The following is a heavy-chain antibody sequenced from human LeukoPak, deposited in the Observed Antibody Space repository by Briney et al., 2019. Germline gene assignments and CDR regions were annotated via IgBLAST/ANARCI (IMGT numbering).Heavy chain of an antibody. V-gene: IGHV4-61*08. J-gene: IGHJ4*02. CDR3: ARVPPGAWFDY. CDR2: IYYSGST. CDR1: GGSISSGGYY. D-gene: IGHD3-16*01. Sequence: SETLSLTCTVSGGSISSGGYYWSWIRQHPGKGLEWIGYIYYSGSTNYNPSLKSRVTISVDTSKNQFSLKLSSVTAADTAVYYCARVPPGAWFDYWGQGTLVTVSS.